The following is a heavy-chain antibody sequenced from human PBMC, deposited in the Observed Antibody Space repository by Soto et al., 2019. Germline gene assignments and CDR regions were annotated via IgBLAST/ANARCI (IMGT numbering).Heavy chain of an antibody. CDR1: GFMFSSAW. D-gene: IGHD1-1*01. CDR3: VEGWNDF. Sequence: EVQVVESGGDLVEPGGSLRLSCVTSGFMFSSAWMSWVRQAPGKGLEWVARIKSTKDGGARDYAAPVNDRFSILRDDSKSTVYLQMNSLRAEDTALYYCVEGWNDFWGQGTLVTVSS. J-gene: IGHJ4*02. V-gene: IGHV3-15*01. CDR2: IKSTKDGGAR.